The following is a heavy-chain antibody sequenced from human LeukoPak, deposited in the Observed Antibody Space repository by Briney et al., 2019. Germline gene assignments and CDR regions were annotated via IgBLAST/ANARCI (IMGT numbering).Heavy chain of an antibody. D-gene: IGHD2-2*01. V-gene: IGHV3-21*01. CDR2: ITTGSQYI. Sequence: GGPLRLSCAASGFIFNTYDMNWVRQAPGEGLEWVSLITTGSQYIFYADSVKGRFTISRDNAKSSLFLQMNSLRVDDTAVYYCAAMRACSSTTCNPFDIWGQGTLVTVSS. CDR1: GFIFNTYD. J-gene: IGHJ4*02. CDR3: AAMRACSSTTCNPFDI.